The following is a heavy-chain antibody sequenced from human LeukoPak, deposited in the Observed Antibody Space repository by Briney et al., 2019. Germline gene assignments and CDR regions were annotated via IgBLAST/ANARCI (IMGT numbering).Heavy chain of an antibody. J-gene: IGHJ3*02. D-gene: IGHD3-3*01. V-gene: IGHV3-11*04. Sequence: PGGSLRLSCVGSGFTFSDYYMSWIRQVPGKGLEWVSYISNDSVDKYYVDSVRGRFTISRDNAKKSMYLQMSGLRVEDTAVYYCARRDWVSGAVRACDIWGQGTMVTVSS. CDR3: ARRDWVSGAVRACDI. CDR2: ISNDSVDK. CDR1: GFTFSDYY.